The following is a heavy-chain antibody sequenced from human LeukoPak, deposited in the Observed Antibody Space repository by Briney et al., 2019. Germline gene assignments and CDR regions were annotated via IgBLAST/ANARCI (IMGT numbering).Heavy chain of an antibody. V-gene: IGHV3-23*01. CDR3: AKSPSGYYYGDDY. Sequence: GRSLRLSCAASGFTFSSYAMSWVRQAPGKGLEWVSAISGSGGSTYYADSVKGRFTISRDNSKNTLYLQMNSLRAEDTAVYYCAKSPSGYYYGDDYWGQGTLVTVSS. D-gene: IGHD3-22*01. CDR1: GFTFSSYA. CDR2: ISGSGGST. J-gene: IGHJ4*02.